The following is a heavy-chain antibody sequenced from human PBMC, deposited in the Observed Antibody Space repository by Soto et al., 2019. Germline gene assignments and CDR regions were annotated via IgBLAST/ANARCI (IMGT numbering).Heavy chain of an antibody. CDR3: VRGQRYSGYDWATDAY. D-gene: IGHD5-12*01. Sequence: SETLSLTCAVYGGSFSGYYWSWIRQPPGKGLEWIGEINHSGSTNYNPSLKSRVTISVDTSKNQFSLKLSSVTAADTAVYYCVRGQRYSGYDWATDAYWGQGTLVTVSS. CDR2: INHSGST. CDR1: GGSFSGYY. J-gene: IGHJ4*02. V-gene: IGHV4-34*01.